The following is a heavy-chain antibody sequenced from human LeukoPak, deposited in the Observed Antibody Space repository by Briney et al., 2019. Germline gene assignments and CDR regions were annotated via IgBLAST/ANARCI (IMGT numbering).Heavy chain of an antibody. D-gene: IGHD3-10*01. V-gene: IGHV4-34*01. Sequence: SETLSLTCAVYGGSFSGYYWSWIRQPPGKGLEWIGEINHSGSTNYNPSLKSRVTISVDTSKNQFSLKLSSVTAADTAVYYCARIDYYGSGSPDGYWGQGTLVTVPS. CDR1: GGSFSGYY. J-gene: IGHJ4*02. CDR2: INHSGST. CDR3: ARIDYYGSGSPDGY.